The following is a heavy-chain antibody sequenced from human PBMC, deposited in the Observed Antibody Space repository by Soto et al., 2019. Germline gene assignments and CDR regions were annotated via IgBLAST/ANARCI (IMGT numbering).Heavy chain of an antibody. D-gene: IGHD3-3*01. Sequence: PGGSLRLSCAASGFTFSSYSMNWVRQAPGKGLEWVSYISSSSSTIYYADSVKGRFTISRDNAKNSLYLQMNSLRDEDTAVYYCARAITIFGVVRDTDAFDIWGQGTMVTVSS. CDR1: GFTFSSYS. CDR3: ARAITIFGVVRDTDAFDI. CDR2: ISSSSSTI. J-gene: IGHJ3*02. V-gene: IGHV3-48*02.